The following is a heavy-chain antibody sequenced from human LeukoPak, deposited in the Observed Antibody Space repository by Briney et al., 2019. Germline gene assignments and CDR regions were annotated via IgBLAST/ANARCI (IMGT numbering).Heavy chain of an antibody. V-gene: IGHV3-48*02. D-gene: IGHD6-19*01. CDR1: GLTFSDYH. CDR3: ARGVSRYISGWHFDY. Sequence: GGSLRLSCAASGLTFSDYHMNWVRQAPGKGLEWVSYISGSGDTVFYADSVRGRFTISRDNAKNLFYLQMNSLRDEDTAVYYCARGVSRYISGWHFDYWGQETLVTVSS. CDR2: ISGSGDTV. J-gene: IGHJ4*02.